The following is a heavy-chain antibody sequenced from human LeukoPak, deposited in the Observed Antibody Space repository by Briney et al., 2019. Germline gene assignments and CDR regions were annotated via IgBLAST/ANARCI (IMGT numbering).Heavy chain of an antibody. CDR1: GFTFSSYA. CDR3: AKGYMTLYDY. D-gene: IGHD1-1*01. Sequence: GGSPRLSCAASGFTFSSYAMSWVRQAPGKGLEWVSALSGRGDNTYYADSVKGRFTISRDNSKNTLYLQMNSLRAEDTAVYYCAKGYMTLYDYWGQGTLVTVSS. V-gene: IGHV3-23*01. J-gene: IGHJ4*02. CDR2: LSGRGDNT.